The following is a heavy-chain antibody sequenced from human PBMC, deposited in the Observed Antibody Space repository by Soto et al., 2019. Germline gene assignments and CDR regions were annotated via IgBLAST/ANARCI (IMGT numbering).Heavy chain of an antibody. J-gene: IGHJ4*02. CDR3: GRRYDFWSGYREPSIDY. D-gene: IGHD3-3*01. CDR2: INHSGST. Sequence: SETLSLTCAVYGGSFSGYYWSWIRQPPGKGLEWIGEINHSGSTNYNPSLKSRVTISVDTSKNQFSLKLSSVTAADTAVYYCGRRYDFWSGYREPSIDYWGQGTLVPVSS. V-gene: IGHV4-34*01. CDR1: GGSFSGYY.